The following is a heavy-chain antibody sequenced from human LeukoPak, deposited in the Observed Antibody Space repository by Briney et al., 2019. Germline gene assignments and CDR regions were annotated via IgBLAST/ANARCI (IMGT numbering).Heavy chain of an antibody. CDR3: ARRGGSGRAFDY. V-gene: IGHV4-39*01. CDR2: IYYTGST. D-gene: IGHD1-26*01. CDR1: GASISGGTYY. Sequence: SETLSLTCSVSGASISGGTYYGGGIRQPPGKGLEWIGSIYYTGSTYDNPSLKSRVTISVDTSKNQFSLKLSSVTAADTAVYYCARRGGSGRAFDYWGQGTLVTVSS. J-gene: IGHJ4*02.